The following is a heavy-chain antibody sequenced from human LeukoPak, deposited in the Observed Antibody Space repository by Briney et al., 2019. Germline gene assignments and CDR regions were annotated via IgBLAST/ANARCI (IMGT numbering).Heavy chain of an antibody. CDR2: ISSSSYI. Sequence: GGSLRLSCAASGFTFSSYSVNWVRQAPGKGLEWVSSISSSSYIYYADSVKGRFTISRDNAKNSLYLQMNSLRAEDTAVYYCARDVVAGGSYLDYWGQGTLVTVSS. CDR3: ARDVVAGGSYLDY. J-gene: IGHJ4*02. V-gene: IGHV3-21*01. CDR1: GFTFSSYS. D-gene: IGHD1-26*01.